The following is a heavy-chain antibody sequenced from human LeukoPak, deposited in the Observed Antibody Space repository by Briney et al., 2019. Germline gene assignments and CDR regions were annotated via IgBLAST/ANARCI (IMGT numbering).Heavy chain of an antibody. D-gene: IGHD6-13*01. J-gene: IGHJ5*02. CDR2: IYYSGST. V-gene: IGHV4-59*08. CDR1: GGSINSYY. Sequence: SETLSLTCTVSGGSINSYYWSWIRQPPGKGLEWIGYIYYSGSTNYNPSLKSRVTISVDTSKNQFSLKLSSVTAADTAVYYCARSKSSSRYEALDPWGQGTRVTVSS. CDR3: ARSKSSSRYEALDP.